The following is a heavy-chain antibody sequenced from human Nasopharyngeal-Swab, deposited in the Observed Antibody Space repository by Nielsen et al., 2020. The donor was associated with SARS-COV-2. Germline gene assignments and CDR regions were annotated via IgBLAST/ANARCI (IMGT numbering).Heavy chain of an antibody. J-gene: IGHJ5*02. CDR2: INHSGSI. CDR3: ARGAHSSSSGVGNWFDP. D-gene: IGHD6-6*01. Sequence: WIRQPPGKGLEWIGEINHSGSINYNPSLKSRVTISVDTSKNQFSLKLSSVTAADTAVYYCARGAHSSSSGVGNWFDPWGQGTLVTVSS. V-gene: IGHV4-34*01.